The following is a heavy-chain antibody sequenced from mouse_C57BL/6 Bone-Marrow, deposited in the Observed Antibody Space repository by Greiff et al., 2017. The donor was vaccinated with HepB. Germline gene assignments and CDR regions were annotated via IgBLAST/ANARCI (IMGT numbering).Heavy chain of an antibody. CDR1: GYTFTDYE. J-gene: IGHJ2*01. D-gene: IGHD1-1*01. CDR3: GSSYGYFDY. Sequence: QVQLKESGAELVRPGASVKLSCKASGYTFTDYEMLCVKQTPVHGLEWIGAIDPETCGTAYNQKFKGKATLTADKSSSTAYMELRSLTSEDSAGGDYGSSYGYFDYWGQGTTLTVSS. V-gene: IGHV1-23*01. CDR2: IDPETCGT.